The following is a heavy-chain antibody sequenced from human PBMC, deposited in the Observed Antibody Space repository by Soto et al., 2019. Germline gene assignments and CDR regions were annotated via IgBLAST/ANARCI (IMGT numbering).Heavy chain of an antibody. V-gene: IGHV3-11*01. CDR2: ITSSGGNA. D-gene: IGHD3-16*01. CDR1: GFSFKDYY. CDR3: ARDMNTNYVNYFAL. Sequence: PGGPLRLSCAASGFSFKDYYMTWMRQTPAKGMEWISTITSSGGNAYYAASVKGRVTISRDNAHNSLYLQMRGLRAEDTALNYWARDMNTNYVNYFALWGKGPLVPVPS. J-gene: IGHJ5*02.